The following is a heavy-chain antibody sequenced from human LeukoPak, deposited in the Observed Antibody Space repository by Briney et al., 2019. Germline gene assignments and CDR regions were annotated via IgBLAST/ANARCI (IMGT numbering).Heavy chain of an antibody. D-gene: IGHD3-10*01. V-gene: IGHV3-7*03. Sequence: GGSLRLSCAASGFTFSNYWMTWVRQAPGKGLEWVSNIREDGREKNYVDSVKGRFTISRDNSKNTLYLQMNRLRAEDTAVYYCATTPGAYYYHHMDVWGQGTTVTVSS. CDR1: GFTFSNYW. J-gene: IGHJ6*02. CDR3: ATTPGAYYYHHMDV. CDR2: IREDGREK.